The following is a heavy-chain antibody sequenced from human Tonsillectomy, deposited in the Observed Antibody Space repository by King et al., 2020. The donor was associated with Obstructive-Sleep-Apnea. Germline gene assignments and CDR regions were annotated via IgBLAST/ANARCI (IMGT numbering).Heavy chain of an antibody. V-gene: IGHV3-30*04. D-gene: IGHD5-12*01. CDR2: ISSDGRNK. CDR3: AREKNSGYPLLIGMDV. CDR1: KFTFSVHA. Sequence: VQLVESGGGVVQPGRSLRLACAASKFTFSVHAVHWVRQAPGKGLEWVAVISSDGRNKYYTDSVKGRFSISRDNSKNMFYLHMSSLRPEDTAQYYCAREKNSGYPLLIGMDVWGQGTTVTVSS. J-gene: IGHJ6*02.